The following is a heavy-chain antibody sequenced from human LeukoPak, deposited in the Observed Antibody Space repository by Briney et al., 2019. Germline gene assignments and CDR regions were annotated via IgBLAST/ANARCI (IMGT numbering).Heavy chain of an antibody. V-gene: IGHV1-69*04. CDR3: ASDLAAAGTLSY. CDR1: GGTFSSYA. Sequence: SVKVSCKASGGTFSSYAISWVRQAPGQGLEWMGRIIPIFGIGNYAQKFQGRVTITADKSTSTAYMELSSLRSEDTAVYYCASDLAAAGTLSYWGQGTLVTVSS. D-gene: IGHD6-13*01. CDR2: IIPIFGIG. J-gene: IGHJ4*02.